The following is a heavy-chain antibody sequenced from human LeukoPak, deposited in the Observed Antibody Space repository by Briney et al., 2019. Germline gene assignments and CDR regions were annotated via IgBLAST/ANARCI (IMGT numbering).Heavy chain of an antibody. Sequence: GGSLRLSCAASGFTYSSYAMHWVRQAPGKGLEWVAVISYDGSNKYYADSVKGRFTISRDNSKNTLYLQMNSLRAEDTAVYYCAKGSGYSSSWYGGYWGQGTLVTVSS. CDR1: GFTYSSYA. J-gene: IGHJ4*02. V-gene: IGHV3-30-3*01. D-gene: IGHD6-13*01. CDR2: ISYDGSNK. CDR3: AKGSGYSSSWYGGY.